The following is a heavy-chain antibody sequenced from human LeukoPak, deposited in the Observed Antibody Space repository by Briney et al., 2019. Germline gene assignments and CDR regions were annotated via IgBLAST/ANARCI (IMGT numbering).Heavy chain of an antibody. CDR2: ISLGGDT. Sequence: PGGSLRLSCAGSGIVITANYMAWARQAPGMGLEWVSPISLGGDTYYGDSVKGRSAIASDDSTNTLSLHLDSLRVEDMGVYYCALLSGGTFDYWGQGTQVTVAS. CDR1: GIVITANY. V-gene: IGHV3-53*01. D-gene: IGHD2/OR15-2a*01. CDR3: ALLSGGTFDY. J-gene: IGHJ4*02.